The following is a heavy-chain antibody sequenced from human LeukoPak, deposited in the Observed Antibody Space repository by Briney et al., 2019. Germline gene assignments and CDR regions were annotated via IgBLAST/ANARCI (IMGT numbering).Heavy chain of an antibody. V-gene: IGHV1-69*06. J-gene: IGHJ3*02. CDR3: ARTHPSPAVIGEWSAFDI. Sequence: SVKVSCTASGDTFSSYAISWLRQDPGQGLEWMGQIIPIFGTTNYAQKFQGRVTITADKSTSTAYMELSSLRSEDTAVYYCARTHPSPAVIGEWSAFDIWGQGTMVTVSS. D-gene: IGHD2-8*01. CDR2: IIPIFGTT. CDR1: GDTFSSYA.